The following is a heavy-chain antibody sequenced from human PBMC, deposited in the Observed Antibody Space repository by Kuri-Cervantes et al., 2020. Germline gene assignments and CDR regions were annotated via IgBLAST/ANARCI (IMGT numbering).Heavy chain of an antibody. D-gene: IGHD2-15*01. CDR2: ISSGGSSF. CDR3: ARDLAAVVVAAPDAFDV. J-gene: IGHJ3*01. V-gene: IGHV3-74*01. Sequence: GESLKISCAASGFTFSSSWMHWVRQAPGKGLVWVSRISSGGSSFSHADSVKGRFTISRDNSKNTLSLQMKSLRPEDTAVYYCARDLAAVVVAAPDAFDVWGQGTMVTVSS. CDR1: GFTFSSSW.